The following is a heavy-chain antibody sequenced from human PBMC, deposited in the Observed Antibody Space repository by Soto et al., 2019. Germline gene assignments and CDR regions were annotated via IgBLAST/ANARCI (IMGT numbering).Heavy chain of an antibody. CDR1: GGTFSNYA. Sequence: SVKVSCKASGGTFSNYAFSWVRQARGQGLEWMGGIIPMFDTTNLAQKFQDRVTITADESTRTAYMEMNSLKSEDTAVYYCERVSHMGAGGYNWFDSWGQRSLVTVSS. D-gene: IGHD3-10*01. CDR2: IIPMFDTT. V-gene: IGHV1-69*13. CDR3: ERVSHMGAGGYNWFDS. J-gene: IGHJ5*01.